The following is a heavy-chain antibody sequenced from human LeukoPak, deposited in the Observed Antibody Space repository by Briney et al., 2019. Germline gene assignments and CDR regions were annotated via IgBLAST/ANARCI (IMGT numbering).Heavy chain of an antibody. CDR3: AKDVRYCSSTSCLIFDY. Sequence: PGGSLRLSCAASGFTFSSYAMSWVRQAPGKGLEWVSAISGSGGSTYYADSVKGRFTISRDNSKNTLYLQMNSLRAEDTAVYYCAKDVRYCSSTSCLIFDYWGQGTLVTVSS. V-gene: IGHV3-23*01. CDR1: GFTFSSYA. D-gene: IGHD2-2*01. CDR2: ISGSGGST. J-gene: IGHJ4*02.